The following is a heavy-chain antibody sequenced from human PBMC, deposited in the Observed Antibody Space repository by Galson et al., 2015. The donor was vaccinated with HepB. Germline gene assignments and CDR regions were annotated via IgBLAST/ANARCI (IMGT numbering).Heavy chain of an antibody. CDR3: AKDRTPSGSYSRDI. Sequence: SLRLSCAASGFIFSSYAMSWVRQPPGKGLEWVSGISAGGYSKYYTDSVKGRFSISRDNSKNTLYLQLNSLRAEDTALYYCAKDRTPSGSYSRDIWGQGTMVTVSS. V-gene: IGHV3-23*01. CDR1: GFIFSSYA. J-gene: IGHJ3*02. CDR2: ISAGGYSK. D-gene: IGHD1-26*01.